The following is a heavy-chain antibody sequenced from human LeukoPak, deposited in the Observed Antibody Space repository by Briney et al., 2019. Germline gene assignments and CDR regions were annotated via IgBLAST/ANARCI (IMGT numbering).Heavy chain of an antibody. Sequence: ASVKVSCKASGYTFTGYYMHWVRQAPGQGLEWMGIINPNGGRTSYAQKFQGRVTMTRDTSTSTLYMELSSLRSEDTAMYYCAREGENSGYYYFDYWGQGSLVTVSS. J-gene: IGHJ4*02. D-gene: IGHD5-12*01. CDR2: INPNGGRT. V-gene: IGHV1-46*01. CDR1: GYTFTGYY. CDR3: AREGENSGYYYFDY.